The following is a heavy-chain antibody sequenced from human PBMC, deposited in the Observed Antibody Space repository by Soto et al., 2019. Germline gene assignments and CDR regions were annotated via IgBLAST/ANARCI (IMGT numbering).Heavy chain of an antibody. CDR2: ISPSGTT. Sequence: LSLTCAVYGGSFSNNYWTWFRQPPGKGLEWIGEISPSGTTKYIPSLKSRGTISVDTSRKQFFLKVTSVSAADTAVYYCATSLWFGTQPEIWGPGTLVTSPQ. CDR1: GGSFSNNY. CDR3: ATSLWFGTQPEI. V-gene: IGHV4-34*01. D-gene: IGHD3-10*01. J-gene: IGHJ4*02.